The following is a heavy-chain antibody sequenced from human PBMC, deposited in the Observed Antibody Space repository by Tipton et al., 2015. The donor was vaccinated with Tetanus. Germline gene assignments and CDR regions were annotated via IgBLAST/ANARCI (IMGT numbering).Heavy chain of an antibody. D-gene: IGHD3-22*01. CDR3: ARDRGDYIYYGMDV. Sequence: QVQLVQSGAELKKPGASVKVSCTASGYTFTGYYMYWVRQAPGQGLEWVGWIDPNSGDTIYAQNFQGRVTMTRDTSISTVYMELSRLRSDDTAVYYCARDRGDYIYYGMDVWGPGTTVTASS. CDR1: GYTFTGYY. CDR2: IDPNSGDT. V-gene: IGHV1-2*02. J-gene: IGHJ6*02.